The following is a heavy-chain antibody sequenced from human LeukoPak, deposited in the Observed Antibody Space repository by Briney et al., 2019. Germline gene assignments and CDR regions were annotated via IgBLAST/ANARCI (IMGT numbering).Heavy chain of an antibody. J-gene: IGHJ4*02. CDR2: IIPILGIA. V-gene: IGHV1-69*04. CDR1: GGTFSSYA. CDR3: AREGGGYDQGY. Sequence: ASVKVSCKASGGTFSSYAISWVRQAPGQGLEWMGRIIPILGIANYAQKFQGRVKINADKSTSTAYMELSSLRSEDTAVYYWAREGGGYDQGYWGQGTLVTVSS. D-gene: IGHD3-16*01.